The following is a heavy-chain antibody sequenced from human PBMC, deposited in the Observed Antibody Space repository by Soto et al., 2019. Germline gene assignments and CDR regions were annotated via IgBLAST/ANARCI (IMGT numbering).Heavy chain of an antibody. CDR2: IRSSGEST. D-gene: IGHD2-8*01. Sequence: QLLESGGGLVQTGGSLRLSCTASGFTFRNYAMSWVRQAPGKGLEWVSGIRSSGESTHYADSVKGRHTISRDNSKITLYLQITSLRAEDTAVYYCAKGGRRVLMPMDVWGLGNTVSVSS. J-gene: IGHJ6*02. CDR3: AKGGRRVLMPMDV. CDR1: GFTFRNYA. V-gene: IGHV3-23*01.